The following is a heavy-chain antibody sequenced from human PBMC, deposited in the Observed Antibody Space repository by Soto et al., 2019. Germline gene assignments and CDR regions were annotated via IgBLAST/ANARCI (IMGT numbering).Heavy chain of an antibody. D-gene: IGHD5-18*01. V-gene: IGHV4-31*03. CDR1: GGSIRSGGYY. CDR3: ARERYGYFDY. CDR2: IYYSGVS. J-gene: IGHJ4*02. Sequence: TLSLTCSVSGGSIRSGGYYWSWIRQHPGKGLEWIGYIYYSGVSFHNPSLKSRVTMSVDTSKNQFSLKLNSVTAADTAVYYCARERYGYFDYWGQGTLVTVSS.